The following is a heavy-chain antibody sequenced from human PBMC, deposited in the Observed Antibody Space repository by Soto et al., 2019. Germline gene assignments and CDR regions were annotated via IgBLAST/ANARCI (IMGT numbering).Heavy chain of an antibody. CDR1: GLRASHHS. V-gene: IGHV3-23*01. J-gene: IGHJ5*01. CDR2: ISGSGSST. Sequence: SGGSLGPCLAGSGLRASHHSMSWVCQAPGKGLEWVSAISGSGSSTDYADSVKGRFSISRDNSKNTLYLQMNSLRAEDTSVYYCAKSRPGRNWFDSWGQRTPVTVSS. CDR3: AKSRPGRNWFDS.